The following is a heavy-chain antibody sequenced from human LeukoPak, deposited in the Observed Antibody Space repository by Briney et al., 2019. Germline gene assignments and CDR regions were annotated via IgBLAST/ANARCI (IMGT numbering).Heavy chain of an antibody. D-gene: IGHD3-16*01. CDR3: VKVRGGARVGYFDY. V-gene: IGHV3-23*01. J-gene: IGHJ4*02. CDR1: GFSFTSFA. CDR2: MSGSGDTT. Sequence: PGGSLRLSCAGSGFSFTSFAMSWVRQAPGRGLEWVSAMSGSGDTTYYADSVKGRFTISRDLSKNTLYLQMNSLRVEDTAIYYCVKVRGGARVGYFDYWGQGALVTVSS.